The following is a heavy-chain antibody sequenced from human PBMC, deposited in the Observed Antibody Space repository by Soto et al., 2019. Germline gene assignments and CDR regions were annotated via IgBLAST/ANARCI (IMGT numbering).Heavy chain of an antibody. Sequence: QVQLQESGPGLVKPSETLSLTCTVSGGSISSYYWSWIRQPPGKGLEWIGYIYYSGSTNYNPSLKRRGTISVDTSTNQFSLKLSSVTAADTAVYYCAREGVSSSWYNYYGMDVWGQGTTVTVSS. CDR3: AREGVSSSWYNYYGMDV. CDR1: GGSISSYY. V-gene: IGHV4-59*01. CDR2: IYYSGST. J-gene: IGHJ6*02. D-gene: IGHD6-13*01.